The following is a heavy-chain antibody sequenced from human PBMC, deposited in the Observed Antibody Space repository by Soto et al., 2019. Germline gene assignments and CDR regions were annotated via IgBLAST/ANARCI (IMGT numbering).Heavy chain of an antibody. CDR3: AREYSSSYDY. Sequence: ASVKVSCKASGYTFTSYAIHWVRQAPGQRLEWMGWINAGNGNTKYSQKFQGRVTITRDTSATTVYMDLSSLRSEDTAVYYCAREYSSSYDYWGQGILVTVSS. V-gene: IGHV1-3*01. J-gene: IGHJ4*02. CDR2: INAGNGNT. D-gene: IGHD6-6*01. CDR1: GYTFTSYA.